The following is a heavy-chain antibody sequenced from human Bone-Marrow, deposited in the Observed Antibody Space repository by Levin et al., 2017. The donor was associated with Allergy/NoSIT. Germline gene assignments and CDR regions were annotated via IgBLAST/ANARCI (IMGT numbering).Heavy chain of an antibody. CDR3: ATESSDYSRYFDS. CDR1: GGTFSSYV. D-gene: IGHD3-22*01. J-gene: IGHJ4*01. Sequence: SVKVSCKVSGGTFSSYVISWVRRAPGQGLEWLGGIIPVFGSATYAQKFQGGVTIGADESTSTAYMHLSSLRSEDTAVYYCATESSDYSRYFDSWGQGTLVTVSS. CDR2: IIPVFGSA. V-gene: IGHV1-69*13.